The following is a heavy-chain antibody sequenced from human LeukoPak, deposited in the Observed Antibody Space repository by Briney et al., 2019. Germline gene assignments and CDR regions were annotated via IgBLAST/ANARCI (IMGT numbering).Heavy chain of an antibody. CDR1: GASISSINW. J-gene: IGHJ4*02. V-gene: IGHV4-4*02. Sequence: SGTLSLTCAVSGASISSINWWNWVRQPPGKGLEWIGEIYHSGSTNYNPSLKSRATILIDKSKNQFSLRLSSVTAADTAVYYCARRPITAVSTPFDYWGQGTLVTVSS. CDR2: IYHSGST. D-gene: IGHD6-13*01. CDR3: ARRPITAVSTPFDY.